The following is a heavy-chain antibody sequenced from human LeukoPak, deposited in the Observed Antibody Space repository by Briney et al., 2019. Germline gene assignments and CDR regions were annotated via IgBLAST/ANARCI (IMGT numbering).Heavy chain of an antibody. CDR3: ARRLKLSSSWAYFDY. CDR2: VFSSGGT. D-gene: IGHD6-13*01. Sequence: SETLSLTCSVSGGSISSYYWSWIRQPPGKGLEWIGYVFSSGGTNYNASLRSRLTISVDTSKNQFSLKLTSVTAADTAVYYCARRLKLSSSWAYFDYWGQGTPVTVSS. CDR1: GGSISSYY. V-gene: IGHV4-59*08. J-gene: IGHJ4*02.